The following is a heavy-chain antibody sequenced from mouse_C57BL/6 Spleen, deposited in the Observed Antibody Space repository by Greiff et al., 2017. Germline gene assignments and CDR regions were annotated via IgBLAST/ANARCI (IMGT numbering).Heavy chain of an antibody. CDR3: ARGYYYGSSYPHYYAMDD. CDR2: IDPNSGGT. V-gene: IGHV1-72*01. J-gene: IGHJ4*01. D-gene: IGHD1-1*01. CDR1: GYTFTSYW. Sequence: VQLQQPGAELVKPGASVKLSCKASGYTFTSYWMHWVKQRPGRGLEWIGRIDPNSGGTKYNEKFKSKATLTVDKPSSTAYMQLSSLTSEDSAVYYCARGYYYGSSYPHYYAMDDWGQGTSVTVSS.